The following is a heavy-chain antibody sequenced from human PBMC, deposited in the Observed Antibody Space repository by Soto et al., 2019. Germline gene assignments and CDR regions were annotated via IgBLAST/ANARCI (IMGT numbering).Heavy chain of an antibody. Sequence: EVQLVESGGGLVQPGGSLRLSCAASDFTFNTYWMSWVRQAPAKGLEWVANINQDGSEKYYVDSVKGRFTISRDNAKNSMDLQINSLRAEDTAVYYCARDTWGIHLWLGGMDVWGQGTTVTVSS. CDR2: INQDGSEK. CDR3: ARDTWGIHLWLGGMDV. D-gene: IGHD5-18*01. J-gene: IGHJ6*02. CDR1: DFTFNTYW. V-gene: IGHV3-7*01.